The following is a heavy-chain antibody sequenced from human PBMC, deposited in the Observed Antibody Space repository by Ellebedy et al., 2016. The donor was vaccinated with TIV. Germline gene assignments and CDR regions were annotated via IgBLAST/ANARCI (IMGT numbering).Heavy chain of an antibody. V-gene: IGHV3-23*01. CDR2: ISGSGGTT. J-gene: IGHJ4*02. D-gene: IGHD2-8*02. CDR3: VPDTGGWSYFDY. Sequence: PGGSLRLSCVASGFTFSDYAMTWVRQAPGTGLAWVSAISGSGGTTYYADSVKGRFTISRDNAENTVFLHMQSLRTEDTAVYYCVPDTGGWSYFDYWGQGTLLTVSS. CDR1: GFTFSDYA.